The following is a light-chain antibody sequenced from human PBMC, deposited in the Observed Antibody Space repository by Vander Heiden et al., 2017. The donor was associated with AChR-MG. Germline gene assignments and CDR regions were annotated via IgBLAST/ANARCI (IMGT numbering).Light chain of an antibody. CDR1: HSNSGSNY. CDR2: RNN. V-gene: IGLV1-47*01. Sequence: QSVLTPPPSASGATGPRVTTAWSGSHSNSGSNYEAWYQHLPGTAPRLLINRNNERPSGVPDRCSGSKCCTSAALAISGLRSDDEADYYCAAWDGSLTVWVFGGGTKLTVL. CDR3: AAWDGSLTVWV. J-gene: IGLJ3*02.